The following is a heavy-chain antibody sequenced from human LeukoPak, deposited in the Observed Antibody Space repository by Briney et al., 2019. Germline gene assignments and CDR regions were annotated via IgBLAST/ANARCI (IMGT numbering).Heavy chain of an antibody. V-gene: IGHV1-18*01. CDR3: ARDIATVVHQD. J-gene: IGHJ4*01. Sequence: ASVKVSCKTSGYTFTNYGISWVRQAPGQGLEWMGWISANTGNTNYPQKVQGRVTMTTDTSTSTVYMELRNLRSDDTAVYYCARDIATVVHQDWGQGTLVTVSS. CDR1: GYTFTNYG. CDR2: ISANTGNT. D-gene: IGHD3-22*01.